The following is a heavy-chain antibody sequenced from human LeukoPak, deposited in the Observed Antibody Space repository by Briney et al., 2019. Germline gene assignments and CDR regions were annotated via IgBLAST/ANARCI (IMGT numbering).Heavy chain of an antibody. V-gene: IGHV1-69*13. Sequence: SVKVSCKASGGTFSSYAISWVRQAPGQGLEWMGGIIPIFGTANYAQKFQGRVTITADESTSTAYMELNSLRAEDTAVYYCARDKVGSGYDNFDYWGQGTLVTVSS. CDR3: ARDKVGSGYDNFDY. J-gene: IGHJ4*02. CDR1: GGTFSSYA. D-gene: IGHD5-12*01. CDR2: IIPIFGTA.